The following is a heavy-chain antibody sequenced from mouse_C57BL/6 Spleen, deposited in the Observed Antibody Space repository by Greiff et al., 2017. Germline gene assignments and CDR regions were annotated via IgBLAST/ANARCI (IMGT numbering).Heavy chain of an antibody. V-gene: IGHV1-52*01. D-gene: IGHD2-4*01. CDR3: ARKGDCDGYAMDY. CDR2: IDPSDSET. Sequence: QVQLQQPGAELVRPGSSVKLSCKASGYTFTSYWMHWVKQRPIQGLEWIGNIDPSDSETHYNQKFKDKATLTVDKSSSPAYMQLSSLTSEDSAVYERARKGDCDGYAMDYWGQGTSVTVSS. CDR1: GYTFTSYW. J-gene: IGHJ4*01.